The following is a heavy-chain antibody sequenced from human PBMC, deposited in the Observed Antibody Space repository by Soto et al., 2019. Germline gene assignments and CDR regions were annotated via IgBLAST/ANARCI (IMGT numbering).Heavy chain of an antibody. D-gene: IGHD2-2*01. Sequence: EVQLLESGGGLVQPGGSLRLSCAASGFTFSSYAMSWVRQAPGKGREWVSAISGSGGSTYYADSVKGRFTISRDNSKNTLYLQMNSLRAEDTAVYYCAKDIVVVPSGMDVWGQGTTVTVSS. J-gene: IGHJ6*02. CDR2: ISGSGGST. CDR1: GFTFSSYA. CDR3: AKDIVVVPSGMDV. V-gene: IGHV3-23*01.